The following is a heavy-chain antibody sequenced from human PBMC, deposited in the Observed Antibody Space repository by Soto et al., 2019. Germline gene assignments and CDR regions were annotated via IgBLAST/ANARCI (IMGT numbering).Heavy chain of an antibody. D-gene: IGHD4-4*01. CDR1: GFPFSSYV. CDR3: AKDSNKYSSSLRGRYFDY. V-gene: IGHV3-23*01. CDR2: ISGGGSNT. Sequence: EVQLLESGGGLVQRGGSLRLYCEASGFPFSSYVMAWVRQAPGKGLEWVSGISGGGSNTFYADSVKGRFTISRDNSKNTLLLQMNSLGAEDTAVYYCAKDSNKYSSSLRGRYFDYWGQGIGVTVSS. J-gene: IGHJ4*02.